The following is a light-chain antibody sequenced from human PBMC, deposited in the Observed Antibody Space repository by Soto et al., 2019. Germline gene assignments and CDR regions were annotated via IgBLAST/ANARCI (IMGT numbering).Light chain of an antibody. CDR2: TAS. CDR3: QQNNSNSWT. J-gene: IGKJ1*01. CDR1: QSISSW. Sequence: DIQMTQSPSTLSASAGDRVTITCRASQSISSWLAWYQQKPGKAPKLLIYTASSLESGVPSRFSGSGSGTEFTLTISSLQPDDFATYYCQQNNSNSWTFGQGTKVEIK. V-gene: IGKV1-5*03.